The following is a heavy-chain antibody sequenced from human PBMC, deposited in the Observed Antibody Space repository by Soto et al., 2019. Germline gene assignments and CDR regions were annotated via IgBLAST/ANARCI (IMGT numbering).Heavy chain of an antibody. D-gene: IGHD3-16*01. CDR2: IYAAGTT. CDR1: DANILGFY. Sequence: PSATLSLRCSVSDANILGFYWRCLGKTAGKGLEWIGRIYAAGTTDYTPSLKSRVMMSVDTSKKQFSLKLRSVTAADTAVYYCVRDGPKTLRDWFDPWGQGIAVTVSS. CDR3: VRDGPKTLRDWFDP. V-gene: IGHV4-4*07. J-gene: IGHJ5*02.